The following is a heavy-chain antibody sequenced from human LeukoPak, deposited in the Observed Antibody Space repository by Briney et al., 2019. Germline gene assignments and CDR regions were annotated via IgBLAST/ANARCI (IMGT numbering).Heavy chain of an antibody. CDR2: ISSGGSDK. CDR1: GFTFSTYA. D-gene: IGHD6-13*01. Sequence: PGGSLRLSCAASGFTFSTYAVHWVRQAPGKGLEWVAVISSGGSDKYHAGSVKGRFTISRDNSKNTLYLQVDSLRAEDTAVYYCAKEVTIPAAGRKDYYYYGLDVWGQGTTVTVSS. J-gene: IGHJ6*02. V-gene: IGHV3-30*18. CDR3: AKEVTIPAAGRKDYYYYGLDV.